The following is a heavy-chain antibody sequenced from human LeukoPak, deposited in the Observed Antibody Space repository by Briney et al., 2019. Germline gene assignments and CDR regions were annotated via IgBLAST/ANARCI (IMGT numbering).Heavy chain of an antibody. CDR2: ISSSSGTI. V-gene: IGHV3-48*01. J-gene: IGHJ3*02. D-gene: IGHD2-2*01. CDR3: AREGHCSTTSCALDAIEI. CDR1: GFTFSSYS. Sequence: GGSLRLSCATSGFTFSSYSMNCVRQAPGHGLEWVSYISSSSGTIYYADSVKGRFTISRDNAKDSLCLQMKSLRAEDTAVYYCAREGHCSTTSCALDAIEIWGQGTLVAVSS.